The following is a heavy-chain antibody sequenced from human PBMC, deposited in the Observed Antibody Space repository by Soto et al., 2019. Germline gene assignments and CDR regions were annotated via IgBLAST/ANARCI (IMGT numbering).Heavy chain of an antibody. Sequence: PGGSLRLSCAASGFTFSSYSMNWVRQAPGKGLEWVSSISSSSSYIYYADSVKGRFTISRDNAKNSLYLQMNSLGAEDTAVYYCARRGYSTSDDYYYYMDVWGKGTTVTVSS. CDR2: ISSSSSYI. J-gene: IGHJ6*03. CDR1: GFTFSSYS. V-gene: IGHV3-21*01. D-gene: IGHD6-13*01. CDR3: ARRGYSTSDDYYYYMDV.